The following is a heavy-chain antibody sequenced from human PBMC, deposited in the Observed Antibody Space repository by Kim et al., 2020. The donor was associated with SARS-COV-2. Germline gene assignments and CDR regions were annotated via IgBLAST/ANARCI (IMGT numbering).Heavy chain of an antibody. V-gene: IGHV4-59*12. J-gene: IGHJ4*02. CDR3: ARDMCGGSCPFNF. Sequence: YTPSIKSRATLTVDTSKNQFSLKLNAVTAADTAVYYCARDMCGGSCPFNFWGPGILVTVSS. D-gene: IGHD2-15*01.